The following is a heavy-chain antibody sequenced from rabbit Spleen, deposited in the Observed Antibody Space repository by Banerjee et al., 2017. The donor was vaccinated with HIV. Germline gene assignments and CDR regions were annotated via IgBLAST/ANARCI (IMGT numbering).Heavy chain of an antibody. CDR2: INTYTGKA. V-gene: IGHV1S45*01. CDR3: ARDLASVVGWNFNL. Sequence: QEQLVESGGGLVKPEGSLTLTCKASGFSFSDRDVMCWVRQAPGKGLQWIACINTYTGKAVYATWANDRFTISRTSSTTVTLQMTSLTAADTATYFCARDLASVVGWNFNLWGPGTLVTVS. J-gene: IGHJ4*01. CDR1: GFSFSDRDV. D-gene: IGHD3-1*01.